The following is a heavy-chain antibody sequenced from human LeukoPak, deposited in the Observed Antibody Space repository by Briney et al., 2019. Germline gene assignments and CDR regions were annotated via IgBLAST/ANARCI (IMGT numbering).Heavy chain of an antibody. CDR3: AKVYTAVAGHRWDY. D-gene: IGHD6-19*01. Sequence: GGSLRLSYAASGFTFSSYAMSWVRQAPGKGLEWVSAISGSGGSTYYADSVKGRFTISRDNSKNTLYLQMNSLRAEDTAVYYCAKVYTAVAGHRWDYWGQGTLVTVSS. J-gene: IGHJ4*02. CDR1: GFTFSSYA. V-gene: IGHV3-23*01. CDR2: ISGSGGST.